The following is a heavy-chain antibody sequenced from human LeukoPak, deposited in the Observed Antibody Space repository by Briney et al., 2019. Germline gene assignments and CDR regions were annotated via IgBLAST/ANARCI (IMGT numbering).Heavy chain of an antibody. D-gene: IGHD6-6*01. CDR1: GGSISSYY. Sequence: SETLSLTCTVSGGSISSYYWSWIRQTPGKALEWIGNIHYSGSTDYNPSLKSRVTILLDTSKNQFSLKLSSVTASDTGVYYCARLSEQLVSRNYYYHMDVWGKGTTVTVSS. CDR2: IHYSGST. V-gene: IGHV4-59*01. J-gene: IGHJ6*03. CDR3: ARLSEQLVSRNYYYHMDV.